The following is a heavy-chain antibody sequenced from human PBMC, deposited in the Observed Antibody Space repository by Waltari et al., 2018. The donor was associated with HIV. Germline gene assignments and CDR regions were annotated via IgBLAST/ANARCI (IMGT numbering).Heavy chain of an antibody. CDR3: AREERLRYFDWLRPSPNAFDI. CDR1: GGSISSSNW. Sequence: QVQLQESGPGLVKPSGTLSLTCAVSGGSISSSNWWSWVRQPPWKGLEWIGEIYHGGSTNYNRSLKSRVTISVDKSNNQFSLKLSSVTAADTAVYYCAREERLRYFDWLRPSPNAFDIWGQGTMVTVSS. CDR2: IYHGGST. D-gene: IGHD3-9*01. J-gene: IGHJ3*02. V-gene: IGHV4-4*02.